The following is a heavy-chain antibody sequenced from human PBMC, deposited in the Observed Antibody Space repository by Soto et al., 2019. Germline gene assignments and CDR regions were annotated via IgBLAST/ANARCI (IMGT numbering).Heavy chain of an antibody. J-gene: IGHJ6*02. CDR1: GFTSSSYW. V-gene: IGHV3-7*03. CDR2: IKQDGSEK. Sequence: GGSLRLSCAASGFTSSSYWMSWVRQAPGKGLEWVANIKQDGSEKYYVDSVKGRFSISRDNAKNSLYLQMNSLRAEDTAVYYCARDLGYSSSFLSYYYYGMDVWGQGTTVTVSS. CDR3: ARDLGYSSSFLSYYYYGMDV. D-gene: IGHD6-6*01.